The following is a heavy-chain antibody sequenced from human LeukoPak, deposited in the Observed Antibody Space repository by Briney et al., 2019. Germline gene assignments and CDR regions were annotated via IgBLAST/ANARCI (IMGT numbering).Heavy chain of an antibody. J-gene: IGHJ4*02. Sequence: SETLSLTCTVSGGSISSYYWSWIRQPPGKGLEWIGYIYYSGSTNYNPSLKSRVTISVDTSKNQFSLKLSSVTAADTAVYYCARLRGYSYGFDYWGQGTLVTVSS. CDR1: GGSISSYY. V-gene: IGHV4-59*08. CDR3: ARLRGYSYGFDY. CDR2: IYYSGST. D-gene: IGHD5-18*01.